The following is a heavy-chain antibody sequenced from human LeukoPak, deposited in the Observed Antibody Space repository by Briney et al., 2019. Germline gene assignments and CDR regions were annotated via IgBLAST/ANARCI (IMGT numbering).Heavy chain of an antibody. Sequence: SVKVSCKASGGTFSSYAISWVRQAPGQGLEWMGRIIPILGIANYAQKFQGRVTITADKSTSTAYMELSSLRSEDTAVYYCARAQDSSGYYFLRTAAFDIWGQGTMVTVSS. CDR2: IIPILGIA. V-gene: IGHV1-69*04. D-gene: IGHD3-22*01. J-gene: IGHJ3*02. CDR3: ARAQDSSGYYFLRTAAFDI. CDR1: GGTFSSYA.